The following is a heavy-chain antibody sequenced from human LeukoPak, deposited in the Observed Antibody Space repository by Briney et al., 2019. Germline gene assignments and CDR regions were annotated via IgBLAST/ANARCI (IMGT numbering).Heavy chain of an antibody. CDR1: GFTFSSYA. Sequence: PGGSLRLSCAASGFTFSSYAMSWVRQAPGKGLEWVAVISYDGSNKYYADSVKGRFTISRDNSKNTLYLQMNSLRTEDTAVYYCAREYYYFDLWGRGTLVTVSS. D-gene: IGHD3-10*01. J-gene: IGHJ2*01. CDR3: AREYYYFDL. V-gene: IGHV3-30-3*01. CDR2: ISYDGSNK.